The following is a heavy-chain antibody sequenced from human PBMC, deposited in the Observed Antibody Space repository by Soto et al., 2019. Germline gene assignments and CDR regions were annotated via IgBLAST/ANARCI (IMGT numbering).Heavy chain of an antibody. Sequence: SETLPLTCTVPGGSSSSGGYCWIWIRQHPGKGLEWIGYIYYSGSTYYNPSLKSRVTISVDTSKNQFSLKLSSVTAADTAVYYCARGCRTRSDWDFDYWGQGTLVTVSS. CDR1: GGSSSSGGYC. V-gene: IGHV4-31*03. CDR2: IYYSGST. CDR3: ARGCRTRSDWDFDY. D-gene: IGHD1-26*01. J-gene: IGHJ4*02.